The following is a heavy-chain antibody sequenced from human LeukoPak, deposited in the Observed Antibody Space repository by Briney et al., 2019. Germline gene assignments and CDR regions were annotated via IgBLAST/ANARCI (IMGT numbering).Heavy chain of an antibody. V-gene: IGHV3-23*01. D-gene: IGHD3-16*01. CDR3: VCLGLGGLSLD. CDR1: GFTFSSYA. Sequence: GGSLRLSCAASGFTFSSYAMSWVRQAPGKGLEWVSVLSGSGVNTYYADSVKGRFTISRDNAKNTLYLQMNSLRVEDTAVYYCVCLGLGGLSLDWGQGTLVTVSS. CDR2: LSGSGVNT. J-gene: IGHJ4*02.